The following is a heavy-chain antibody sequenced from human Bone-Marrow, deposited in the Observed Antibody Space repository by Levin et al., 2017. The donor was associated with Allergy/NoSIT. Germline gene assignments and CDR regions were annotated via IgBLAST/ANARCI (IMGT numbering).Heavy chain of an antibody. CDR1: GGAVNSRNYY. CDR3: ARHRPSPRAPVPEGFDF. CDR2: VYFGGST. V-gene: IGHV4-39*02. D-gene: IGHD3-10*01. Sequence: SETLSLTCSVSGGAVNSRNYYWAWIRQAPGTGLEWIGTVYFGGSTNYNPSLKSRVAISVDTSRNHFSLRVSSVTAADTAVYYCARHRPSPRAPVPEGFDFWGQGTVVTVSS. J-gene: IGHJ3*01.